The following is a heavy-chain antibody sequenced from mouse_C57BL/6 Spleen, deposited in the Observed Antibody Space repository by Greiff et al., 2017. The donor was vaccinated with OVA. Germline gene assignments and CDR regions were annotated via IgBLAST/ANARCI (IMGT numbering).Heavy chain of an antibody. V-gene: IGHV1-80*01. CDR3: ARREHYGSSHCDY. J-gene: IGHJ2*01. D-gene: IGHD1-1*01. Sequence: VQLQASGAVLVKPGASVKISCKASGYAFRSYWLNWVKPRPGTGLAWIGQIYPGDGDTNYNGQFKGKATLTADKSSRTAYMQLRSLTAEDSAVYFCARREHYGSSHCDYWGKGTTLTVSS. CDR2: IYPGDGDT. CDR1: GYAFRSYW.